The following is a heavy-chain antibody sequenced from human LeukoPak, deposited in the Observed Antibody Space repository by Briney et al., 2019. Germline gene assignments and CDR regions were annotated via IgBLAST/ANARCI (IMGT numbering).Heavy chain of an antibody. CDR2: ISGSGGST. V-gene: IGHV3-23*01. CDR1: GFTFSSYG. Sequence: GGSLRLSCAASGFTFSSYGMSWVRQAPGKGLEWVSAISGSGGSTYYADSVKGRFTISRDNAKNSLYLQMNSLRAEDTAVYYCARDRLGIAAADPPRWGYYYYYYMDVWGKGTTVTVSS. J-gene: IGHJ6*03. D-gene: IGHD6-13*01. CDR3: ARDRLGIAAADPPRWGYYYYYYMDV.